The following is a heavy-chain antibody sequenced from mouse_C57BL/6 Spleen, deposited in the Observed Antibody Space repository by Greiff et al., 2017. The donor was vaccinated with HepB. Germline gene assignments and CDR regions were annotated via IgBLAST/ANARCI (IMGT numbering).Heavy chain of an antibody. CDR1: GYAFSSYW. D-gene: IGHD1-1*01. CDR3: ARGITTVGWDY. J-gene: IGHJ2*01. Sequence: QVQLQQSGAELVKPGASVKISCKASGYAFSSYWMNWVKQRPGKGLEWIGQIYPGDGDTNYNGKFKGKATLTADKSSSTAYMQLSSLTSEDSAVYFCARGITTVGWDYWGQGTTLTVSS. V-gene: IGHV1-80*01. CDR2: IYPGDGDT.